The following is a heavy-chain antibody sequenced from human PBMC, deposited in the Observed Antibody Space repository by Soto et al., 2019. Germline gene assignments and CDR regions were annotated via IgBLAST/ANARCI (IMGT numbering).Heavy chain of an antibody. D-gene: IGHD6-6*01. CDR2: ISNTGINK. CDR3: AKVIRADSTSSNFYYYSGLDV. J-gene: IGHJ6*02. V-gene: IGHV3-30*18. Sequence: QVQLVESGGGVVQPGRSLRPSCAASGFTFRTYGMHWVRQAPGKGLEWLAVISNTGINKYYADSVKGRFTISRDNSRDTLFLQMNSLRGEDTAIYYCAKVIRADSTSSNFYYYSGLDVWGQGTTVTVSS. CDR1: GFTFRTYG.